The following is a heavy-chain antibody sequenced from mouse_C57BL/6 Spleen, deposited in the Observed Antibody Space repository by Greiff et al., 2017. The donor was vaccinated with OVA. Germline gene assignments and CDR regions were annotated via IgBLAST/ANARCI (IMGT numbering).Heavy chain of an antibody. V-gene: IGHV5-4*01. CDR1: GFTFSSHA. CDR2: ISDGGSYT. J-gene: IGHJ4*01. Sequence: EVKLVESGGGLVKPGGSLKLSCAASGFTFSSHAMSWVRQTPEKRLEWVATISDGGSYTYYPDNVKGRFTIFRDNAKNNLYLQMSHLKSEDTAMYYCARDLDYYGSSYAMDYWGQGTAVTVSS. D-gene: IGHD1-1*01. CDR3: ARDLDYYGSSYAMDY.